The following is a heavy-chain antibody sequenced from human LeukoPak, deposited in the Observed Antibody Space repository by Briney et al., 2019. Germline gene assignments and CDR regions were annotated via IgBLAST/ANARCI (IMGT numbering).Heavy chain of an antibody. V-gene: IGHV4-59*08. CDR3: ARQSCSGGSCGAIGH. CDR2: IYSSGST. Sequence: SETLSLTCTVSGGSISSYYWSWVRQPPGKGLEWIGYIYSSGSTNYNPSLKSRVTISVDTSKNQLSLKLSSVAAADTAVYYCARQSCSGGSCGAIGHWGQGTLVTVSS. J-gene: IGHJ4*02. CDR1: GGSISSYY. D-gene: IGHD2-15*01.